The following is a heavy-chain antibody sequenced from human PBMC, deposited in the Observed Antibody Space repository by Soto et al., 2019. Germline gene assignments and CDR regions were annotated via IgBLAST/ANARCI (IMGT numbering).Heavy chain of an antibody. CDR3: ASEAAHAAGFDY. CDR1: GYTFTYRY. D-gene: IGHD6-6*01. CDR2: ITPFNGNT. Sequence: SVKVSCKASGYTFTYRYLHCVLQAPGQALEWMGWITPFNGNTNYAQKFQDRVTITRDRSMSTAYMELSSLRSEDTAMYYCASEAAHAAGFDYWGQGTLVTVSS. V-gene: IGHV1-45*02. J-gene: IGHJ4*02.